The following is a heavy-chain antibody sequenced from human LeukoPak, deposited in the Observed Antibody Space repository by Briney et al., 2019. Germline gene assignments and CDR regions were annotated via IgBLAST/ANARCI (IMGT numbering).Heavy chain of an antibody. CDR1: GYTFTGYY. Sequence: ASVKVSCKASGYTFTGYYMHWVRQAPGQGLEWMGWINPNSGGTNYAQKFQGWVTVTRDTSISTAYMELSRLRSDDTAVYYCARGGVTSGNWFDPWGQGTLVTVSS. J-gene: IGHJ5*02. CDR3: ARGGVTSGNWFDP. D-gene: IGHD1-26*01. CDR2: INPNSGGT. V-gene: IGHV1-2*04.